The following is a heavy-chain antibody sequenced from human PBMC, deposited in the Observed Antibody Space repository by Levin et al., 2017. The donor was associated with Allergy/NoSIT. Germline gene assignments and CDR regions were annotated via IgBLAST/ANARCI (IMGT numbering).Heavy chain of an antibody. CDR1: GGSITSSNW. CDR3: TRSARGYNYGDFGY. CDR2: IFHKGDT. J-gene: IGHJ4*02. D-gene: IGHD5-18*01. Sequence: SETLSLTCVVSGGSITSSNWWSWVRQPPGRGLEWIGEIFHKGDTNYNPSLKSRVTISVDESKNQFSLRMSSVTAADPAVYFCTRSARGYNYGDFGYWGQGTLVTVSS. V-gene: IGHV4-4*02.